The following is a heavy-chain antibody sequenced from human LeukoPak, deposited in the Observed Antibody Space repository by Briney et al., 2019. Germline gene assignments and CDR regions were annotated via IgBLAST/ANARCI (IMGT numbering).Heavy chain of an antibody. V-gene: IGHV4-59*01. CDR2: IYYSGST. CDR1: GGSISSYY. D-gene: IGHD3-10*01. Sequence: SETLSLTCTVSGGSISSYYWSWIRQPPGKGLEWIGYIYYSGSTNYNPSLKSRVTISVDTSKNQFSLKLSSVTAADTAVYYCARSYYYGSGRWFDPWGQGTLVTVSS. CDR3: ARSYYYGSGRWFDP. J-gene: IGHJ5*02.